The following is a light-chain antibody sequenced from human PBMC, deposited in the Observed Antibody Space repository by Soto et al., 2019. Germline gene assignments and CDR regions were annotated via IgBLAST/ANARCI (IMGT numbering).Light chain of an antibody. V-gene: IGKV1-6*01. CDR3: LQDYNYPWT. J-gene: IGKJ1*01. Sequence: AIQRTQSPSSLSASVGDRVTITCRASQGIRNDLGWYQQKPGKAPKLLIHAASSLQSGVPSRFSGSVSGTDFTLTISSLQPEDFAIYYCLQDYNYPWTFGQGTKVEIK. CDR2: AAS. CDR1: QGIRND.